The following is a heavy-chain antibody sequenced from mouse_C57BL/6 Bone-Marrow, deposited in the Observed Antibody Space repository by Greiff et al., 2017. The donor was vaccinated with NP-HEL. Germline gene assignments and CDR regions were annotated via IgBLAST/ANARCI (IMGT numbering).Heavy chain of an antibody. D-gene: IGHD1-1*01. Sequence: QVQLQQSGAELVKPGASVKLSCKASGYTFTEYTIHWVKQRSGQGLEWIGWFYPGGGSIKYNEKFKDKATLTVDKSSSTVYMHLSSLTAEGSAVYFCAGHGDYFGSSYGYFDVWGTGTTVTVSS. V-gene: IGHV1-62-2*01. J-gene: IGHJ1*03. CDR1: GYTFTEYT. CDR3: AGHGDYFGSSYGYFDV. CDR2: FYPGGGSI.